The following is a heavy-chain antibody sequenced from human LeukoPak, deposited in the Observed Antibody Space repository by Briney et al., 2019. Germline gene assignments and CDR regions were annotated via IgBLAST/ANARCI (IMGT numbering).Heavy chain of an antibody. D-gene: IGHD1-26*01. Sequence: ASVKVSCKASGYTFTSYYMHWVRQAPGQGLEWMGIINPSGGSTSYAQKCQGRVTMTRDMSTSTVYMELSSLRSEDTAVYYCATSGSYFESQTDYWGQGTLVTVSS. CDR2: INPSGGST. CDR1: GYTFTSYY. J-gene: IGHJ4*02. V-gene: IGHV1-46*03. CDR3: ATSGSYFESQTDY.